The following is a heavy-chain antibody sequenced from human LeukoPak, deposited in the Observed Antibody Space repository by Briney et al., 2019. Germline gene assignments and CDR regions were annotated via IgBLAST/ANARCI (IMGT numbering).Heavy chain of an antibody. J-gene: IGHJ5*02. CDR3: ARRVVAAHNWFDP. Sequence: PSETLSLTCTVSGDSITNSYWAWIRQSPGKGLEWIGHTYHSGSSAYHPPLKSLISMLGDTSTNQLFLNLTSVTAADTAGYYCARRVVAAHNWFDPWGQGTLVTVSS. CDR1: GDSITNSY. D-gene: IGHD2-15*01. V-gene: IGHV4-59*01. CDR2: TYHSGSS.